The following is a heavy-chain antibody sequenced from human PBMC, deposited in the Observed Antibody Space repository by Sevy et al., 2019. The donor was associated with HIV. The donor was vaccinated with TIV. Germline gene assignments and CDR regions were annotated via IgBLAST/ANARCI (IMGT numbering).Heavy chain of an antibody. CDR1: GFTFDDYA. Sequence: GGSLRLSCAASGFTFDDYAMHWVRQAPGKGLEWVSGISWNSGSIGYADSVKGRFTISRDNAKNSLYLQMNSLRAEDTALYYCAKDSGYYYDSSGYVYYYYGMDVWGQGTTVTVSS. CDR3: AKDSGYYYDSSGYVYYYYGMDV. D-gene: IGHD3-22*01. CDR2: ISWNSGSI. J-gene: IGHJ6*02. V-gene: IGHV3-9*01.